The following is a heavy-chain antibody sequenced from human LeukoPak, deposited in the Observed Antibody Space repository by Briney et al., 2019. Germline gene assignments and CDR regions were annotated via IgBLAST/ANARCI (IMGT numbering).Heavy chain of an antibody. CDR1: GGSFSGYY. J-gene: IGHJ4*02. D-gene: IGHD6-19*01. Sequence: PSETLSLTCAVYGGSFSGYYWSWIRQPPGKGLEWIGEINHSGSTNYNPSLKSRVTISVDTSKNQFSLKLSSVTAADTAVYYCARDAGPGNSGWDYYFDYWGQGTLVTVSS. V-gene: IGHV4-34*01. CDR3: ARDAGPGNSGWDYYFDY. CDR2: INHSGST.